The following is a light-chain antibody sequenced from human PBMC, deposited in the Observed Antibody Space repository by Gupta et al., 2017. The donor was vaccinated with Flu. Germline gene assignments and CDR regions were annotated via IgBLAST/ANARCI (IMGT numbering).Light chain of an antibody. J-gene: IGKJ3*01. CDR1: QSVGSN. CDR2: DAA. Sequence: EIVITQSPATLSVSPGERATLSCRASQSVGSNLAWYQQRRRQHPRLLMSDAANRDAGIGARFIGSGGGKEVTITIDSRQEEDFAVYYCHQHKNWPPFTFGHGTKVDIK. V-gene: IGKV3-15*01. CDR3: HQHKNWPPFT.